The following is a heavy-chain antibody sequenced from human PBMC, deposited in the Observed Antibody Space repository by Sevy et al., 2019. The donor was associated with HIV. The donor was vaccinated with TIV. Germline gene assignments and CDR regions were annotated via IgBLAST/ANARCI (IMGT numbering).Heavy chain of an antibody. CDR3: ARVDRAYYDGSGFDF. D-gene: IGHD3-22*01. CDR1: GGSFSSGNYY. V-gene: IGHV4-61*02. Sequence: SETLSLTCTVSGGSFSSGNYYWSWIRQPAGKGLEWIGRIYNSGSTNYNPSLKSRVTISVDTSKNQFSLRLSSVTAADTAVYYCARVDRAYYDGSGFDFWGQGTLVTVSS. J-gene: IGHJ4*02. CDR2: IYNSGST.